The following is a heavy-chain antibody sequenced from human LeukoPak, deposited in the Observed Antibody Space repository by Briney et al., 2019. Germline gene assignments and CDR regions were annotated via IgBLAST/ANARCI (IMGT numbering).Heavy chain of an antibody. CDR1: GFTFSSYS. J-gene: IGHJ4*02. Sequence: PGGSLRLSCAASGFTFSSYSMNWVRQAPGKGLEYVSVISNSGTSTYYADSVKGRFTISRDNSKNTLYLQMSSLRAEDTAVYYCANNWNLDYWGQGALVTVSS. V-gene: IGHV3-23*01. D-gene: IGHD1-1*01. CDR3: ANNWNLDY. CDR2: ISNSGTST.